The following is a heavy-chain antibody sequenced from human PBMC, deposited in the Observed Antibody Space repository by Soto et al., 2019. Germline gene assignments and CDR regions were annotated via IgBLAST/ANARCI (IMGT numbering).Heavy chain of an antibody. CDR3: ARIAARWLQRKYHFDY. Sequence: SETLSLTCTVSGGSVSSGSYYWSWIRQPPGKGLEWIGYIYYSGSTNYNPSLKSRVTISVDTSKNQFSLKLSSVTAADTAVYYCARIAARWLQRKYHFDYWGQGTLVTVSS. J-gene: IGHJ4*02. D-gene: IGHD5-12*01. V-gene: IGHV4-61*01. CDR2: IYYSGST. CDR1: GGSVSSGSYY.